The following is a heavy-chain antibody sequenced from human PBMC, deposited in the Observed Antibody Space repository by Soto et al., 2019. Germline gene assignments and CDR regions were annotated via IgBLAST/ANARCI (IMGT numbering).Heavy chain of an antibody. CDR1: GYSFFSYY. J-gene: IGHJ4*02. V-gene: IGHV1-46*01. D-gene: IGHD3-3*02. Sequence: VASVKVSCKASGYSFFSYYIHWVRQAPGQGLEWMGRFLASGGNTFYAQRFRGRVSMTRDTSSTNTVSLELTSLTSDDTAVYYCERGGATIFGVIDSWGQGTRVTVYS. CDR3: ERGGATIFGVIDS. CDR2: FLASGGNT.